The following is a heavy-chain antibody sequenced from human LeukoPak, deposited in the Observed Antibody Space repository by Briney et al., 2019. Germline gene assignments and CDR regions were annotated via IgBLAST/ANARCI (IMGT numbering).Heavy chain of an antibody. CDR1: GGSISSGGYY. D-gene: IGHD3-3*01. CDR3: ARSPYDFWSGHYYYYMDV. CDR2: VYYSGST. Sequence: SETLSLTCTVSGGSISSGGYYWSWIRQHPGKGLEWIGYVYYSGSTYYNPSLKSRVTISVDTSKNQFSLKLNSVTAADTAVYYCARSPYDFWSGHYYYYMDVWGKGTTVTVSS. J-gene: IGHJ6*03. V-gene: IGHV4-31*03.